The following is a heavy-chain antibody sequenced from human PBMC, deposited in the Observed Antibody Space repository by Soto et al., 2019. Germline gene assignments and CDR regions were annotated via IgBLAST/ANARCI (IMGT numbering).Heavy chain of an antibody. D-gene: IGHD3-3*01. CDR3: ARYTAMGYDLRSGYYKDYYYMDV. J-gene: IGHJ6*03. Sequence: QVQLVQSGAEVKKPGASVKVSCKASGYTFTSYDINWVRQATGQGLEWMGWMNPNSGNTGYAQKSQGRDTMTRNTPISTVDMQLSSLRSEDTAVYYCARYTAMGYDLRSGYYKDYYYMDVWGKGTTVTVSS. CDR2: MNPNSGNT. V-gene: IGHV1-8*01. CDR1: GYTFTSYD.